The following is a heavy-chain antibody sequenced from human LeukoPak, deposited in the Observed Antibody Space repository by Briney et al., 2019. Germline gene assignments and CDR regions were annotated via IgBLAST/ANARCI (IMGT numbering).Heavy chain of an antibody. Sequence: PGGPLTLSYAASGFTFNSNAMSWVRQAPGKGLEGVSSIGVSGGSTYYADSVKGRFTISKDTSKSTLHLQMNSLIAEDTAVYYCAKPKGYCSGGNCYWYFDYWGQGTLVTVSS. V-gene: IGHV3-23*01. CDR3: AKPKGYCSGGNCYWYFDY. J-gene: IGHJ4*02. CDR1: GFTFNSNA. CDR2: IGVSGGST. D-gene: IGHD2-15*01.